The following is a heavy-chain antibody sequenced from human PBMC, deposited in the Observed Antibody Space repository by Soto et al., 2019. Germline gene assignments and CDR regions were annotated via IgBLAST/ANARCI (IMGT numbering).Heavy chain of an antibody. Sequence: SETLSLTCSFSGDSVTSNYLTWIRQSPEKGLEWIGYMHYTGFTHYNPSLKSRLTISIDNQKNQFTLQLTSVTVADTAVYYCAGGGSIVVATRRLMDVWGKGTTVTVSS. CDR2: MHYTGFT. CDR3: AGGGSIVVATRRLMDV. D-gene: IGHD3-22*01. J-gene: IGHJ6*03. V-gene: IGHV4-59*02. CDR1: GDSVTSNY.